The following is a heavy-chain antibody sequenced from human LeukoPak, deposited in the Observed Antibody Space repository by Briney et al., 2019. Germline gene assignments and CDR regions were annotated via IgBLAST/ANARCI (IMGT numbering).Heavy chain of an antibody. Sequence: TLSLTCAVSGDSITSSKWWSWVRQSPEKGLEWIGEISHSGTTNYSPSLKSRVTISIDESKNQLSLRLTSVTAADTAMYYCAQIWGYWGPGTLVTVSS. CDR2: ISHSGTT. CDR1: GDSITSSKW. V-gene: IGHV4-4*02. J-gene: IGHJ4*02. CDR3: AQIWGY. D-gene: IGHD3-16*01.